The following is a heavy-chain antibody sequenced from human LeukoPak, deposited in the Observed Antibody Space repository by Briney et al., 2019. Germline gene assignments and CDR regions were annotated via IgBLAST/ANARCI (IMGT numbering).Heavy chain of an antibody. J-gene: IGHJ6*03. CDR3: TTHRVWFGSTRYYYYYMDV. Sequence: PGGSLRLSCAASGFTFSNAWMSWVRQAPGKGLEWVGRIKGKTDGGTTDYAAPVKGRFTISRDDSKNTLYLQMNSLKTEDTAVYYCTTHRVWFGSTRYYYYYMDVWGKGTTVTVSS. D-gene: IGHD3-10*01. CDR2: IKGKTDGGTT. V-gene: IGHV3-15*01. CDR1: GFTFSNAW.